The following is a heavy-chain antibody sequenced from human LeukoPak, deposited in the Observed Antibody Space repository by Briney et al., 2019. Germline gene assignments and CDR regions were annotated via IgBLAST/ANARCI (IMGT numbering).Heavy chain of an antibody. V-gene: IGHV4-4*07. D-gene: IGHD3-22*01. CDR3: ARAYYYDSSGYYFFDY. Sequence: PSETLSLTCTVSGGSISSYYWSWIRQPAGKGLEWIGRIYTSGSTNYNPSLKSRVTISVDKSKNQSSLKLSSVTAADTAVYYCARAYYYDSSGYYFFDYWGQGTLVTVSS. J-gene: IGHJ4*02. CDR2: IYTSGST. CDR1: GGSISSYY.